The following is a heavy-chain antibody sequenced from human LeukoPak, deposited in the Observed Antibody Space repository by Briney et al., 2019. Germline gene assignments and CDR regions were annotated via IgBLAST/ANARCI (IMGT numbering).Heavy chain of an antibody. CDR3: ARWLSGSYGGTFDN. J-gene: IGHJ4*01. Sequence: GASVKVSCKGSGCTFSSYAISWVRQAPGQGLAWMGGIIPIFGTANYAQKFQGRVTITTDDSTSTAYMELSSLRSEDTAVYYCARWLSGSYGGTFDNWGQGTLVTVSS. D-gene: IGHD1-26*01. CDR1: GCTFSSYA. V-gene: IGHV1-69*05. CDR2: IIPIFGTA.